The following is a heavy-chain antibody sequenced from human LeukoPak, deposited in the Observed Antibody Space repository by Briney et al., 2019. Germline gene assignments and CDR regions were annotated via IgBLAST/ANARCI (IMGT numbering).Heavy chain of an antibody. J-gene: IGHJ4*02. V-gene: IGHV1-2*06. Sequence: ASVKVSCKASGYTFTRYHIHWVRQAPGQGREWMGRINPYSGDTNFAQKFQGRVTMTRDTSITTAYMDLSSLTPADTAVYFCARDQGSLTRSWYTGYWGQGTQVTVSS. CDR1: GYTFTRYH. CDR2: INPYSGDT. CDR3: ARDQGSLTRSWYTGY. D-gene: IGHD6-13*01.